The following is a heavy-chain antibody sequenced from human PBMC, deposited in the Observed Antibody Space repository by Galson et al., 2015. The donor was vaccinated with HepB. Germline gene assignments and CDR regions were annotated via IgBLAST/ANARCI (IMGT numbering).Heavy chain of an antibody. J-gene: IGHJ3*02. CDR2: INPTAGNT. V-gene: IGHV1-46*01. D-gene: IGHD3-10*01. Sequence: SVKVSCKASEYILTNYYLHWIRQAPGQGLEWLGKINPTAGNTNYAQNFQARVTLTRDTSTSPVYMELSSLKSDDTSVYYCERDRAHGRGDQIPAFDIWGQGTLVTGSS. CDR3: ERDRAHGRGDQIPAFDI. CDR1: EYILTNYY.